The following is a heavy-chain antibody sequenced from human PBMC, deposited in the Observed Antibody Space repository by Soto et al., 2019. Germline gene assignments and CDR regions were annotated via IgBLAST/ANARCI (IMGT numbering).Heavy chain of an antibody. CDR2: ISYDGSNK. Sequence: GGSLRLSCAASGFTFSGYAMHWVRQAPGKGLEWVAVISYDGSNKYYADSVKGRFTISRDNSKNTLYLQMNSLRAEDTAVYYCARGLVWGDGMDVWGQGTTVTVSS. D-gene: IGHD3-16*01. CDR1: GFTFSGYA. V-gene: IGHV3-30-3*01. J-gene: IGHJ6*02. CDR3: ARGLVWGDGMDV.